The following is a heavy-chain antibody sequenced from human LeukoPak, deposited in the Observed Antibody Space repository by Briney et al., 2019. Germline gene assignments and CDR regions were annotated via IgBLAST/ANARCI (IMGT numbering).Heavy chain of an antibody. Sequence: GRSLRLSCAASGFTFADYAMHWVRQAPGKGLEWVSGISWNSGTIGYADSVKGRFTISRDNAKSSLYLQLNSLRTEDTALYYCGKRDSSGYQPPDYWGQGTLVTVSS. J-gene: IGHJ4*02. CDR3: GKRDSSGYQPPDY. CDR1: GFTFADYA. CDR2: ISWNSGTI. D-gene: IGHD3-22*01. V-gene: IGHV3-9*01.